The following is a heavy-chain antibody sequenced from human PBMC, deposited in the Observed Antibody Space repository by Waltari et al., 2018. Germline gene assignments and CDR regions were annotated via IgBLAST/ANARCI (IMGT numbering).Heavy chain of an antibody. CDR2: IDYTGST. CDR1: GGPIRRTL. V-gene: IGHV4-59*01. Sequence: QVQLQESGPGLVKPSETLAPPCSVPGGPIRRTLLRWMRQPPGKGLEWIGNIDYTGSTKYNPSLKSRLTISVDTSKTQFSLTLSSVIAADTAVYYCARFIGGRYFDYWGQGTLVTVSS. CDR3: ARFIGGRYFDY. J-gene: IGHJ4*02. D-gene: IGHD3-10*01.